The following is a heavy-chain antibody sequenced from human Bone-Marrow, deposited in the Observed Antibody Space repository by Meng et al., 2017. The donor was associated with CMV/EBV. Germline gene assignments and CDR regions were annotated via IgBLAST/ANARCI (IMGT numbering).Heavy chain of an antibody. CDR2: IYYSGST. CDR3: AREIVGATTRYYFDY. Sequence: SEPLSLTCTVSGVSISSYYWSWIRQPPGKGLEWIGYIYYSGSTNYNPSLKSRVTISVDTSKNQFSLKLSSVTAADTAVYYCAREIVGATTRYYFDYWGQGTLVTVSS. V-gene: IGHV4-59*01. D-gene: IGHD1-26*01. J-gene: IGHJ4*02. CDR1: GVSISSYY.